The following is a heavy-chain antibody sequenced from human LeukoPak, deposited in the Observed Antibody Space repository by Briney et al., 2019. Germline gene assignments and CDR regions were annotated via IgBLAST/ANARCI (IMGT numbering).Heavy chain of an antibody. CDR3: ARVERPTTYYDFWSGYHHYMDV. J-gene: IGHJ6*03. CDR1: GGSISSYY. V-gene: IGHV4-59*01. Sequence: SETLSLTCTVSGGSISSYYWSWIRQPPGKGLEWIAYIYYSGSTNYNRSLKSRVTISVDTSKKQFFLKMSSVTAADTAVYYCARVERPTTYYDFWSGYHHYMDVWGKGTTVTVSS. D-gene: IGHD3-3*01. CDR2: IYYSGST.